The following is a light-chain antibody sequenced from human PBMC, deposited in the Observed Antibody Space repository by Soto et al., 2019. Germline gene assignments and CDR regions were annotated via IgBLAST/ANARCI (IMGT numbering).Light chain of an antibody. CDR1: QSLVYSGGNTY. CDR3: LQTRHWLWT. Sequence: DVVMTQSPLSLPVTLGQAASISCRSSQSLVYSGGNTYLNWFQQRPGQSPRRLIYKVSKRDSGVPDRFSGSGSGTDFTLKISRVEAEDVGVYYCLQTRHWLWTFGQGTKVDIK. CDR2: KVS. J-gene: IGKJ1*01. V-gene: IGKV2-30*01.